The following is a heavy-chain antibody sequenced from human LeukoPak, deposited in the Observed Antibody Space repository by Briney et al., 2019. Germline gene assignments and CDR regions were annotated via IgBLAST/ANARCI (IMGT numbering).Heavy chain of an antibody. CDR2: ICYSGST. CDR1: GGSISSSSYY. Sequence: SETLSLTCTVSGGSISSSSYYWGWIRQPPGKGLEWIGSICYSGSTYYNPSLKSRVTISVDTSKNQFSLKLSSVTAADTAVYYCARSSAAGYFVDYWGQGTLVTVSS. D-gene: IGHD6-13*01. CDR3: ARSSAAGYFVDY. J-gene: IGHJ4*02. V-gene: IGHV4-39*01.